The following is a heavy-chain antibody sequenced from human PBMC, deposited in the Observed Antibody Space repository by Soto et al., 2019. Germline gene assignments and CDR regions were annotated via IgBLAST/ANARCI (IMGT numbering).Heavy chain of an antibody. V-gene: IGHV3-23*01. D-gene: IGHD4-17*01. CDR1: GFTFSSYA. CDR2: ISGSGGST. Sequence: EVQLLESGGGLVQPGGSLRLSCAASGFTFSSYAMSWVRQAPGKGLEWVSAISGSGGSTDYTDSVKGRFTITRHNTKDTLYLHMDSLMTEDTAVYYCAKDYHDYGDPYHAFDIWGQGTMVTVSS. CDR3: AKDYHDYGDPYHAFDI. J-gene: IGHJ3*02.